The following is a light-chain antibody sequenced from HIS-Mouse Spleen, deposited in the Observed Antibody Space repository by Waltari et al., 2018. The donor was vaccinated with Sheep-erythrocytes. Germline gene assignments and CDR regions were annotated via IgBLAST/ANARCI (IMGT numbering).Light chain of an antibody. V-gene: IGLV3-19*01. CDR3: NSRDSSGNLV. CDR1: SLSSYY. CDR2: GKN. J-gene: IGLJ2*01. Sequence: SSELTQDPAVSVALGQTVRITCQGDSLSSYYASWYQQKPVQAPVLVIYGKNNRSSGIPDRFSGSSSGNTASLTITGAQAEDEADYYCNSRDSSGNLVFGGGTKLTVL.